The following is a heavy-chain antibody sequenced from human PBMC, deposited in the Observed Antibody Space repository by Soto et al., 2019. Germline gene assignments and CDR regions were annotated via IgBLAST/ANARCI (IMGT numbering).Heavy chain of an antibody. V-gene: IGHV4-30-4*08. CDR2: IYYSGST. Sequence: PSETLSLTCTVSGGSISSGDYYWSWIRQPPGKGLEWIGYIYYSGSTYYNPSLKSRVTISVDTSKNQFSLRLSSVTAADTAVYYCARTYDSNWFDPWGQGTLVTVSS. D-gene: IGHD3-3*01. CDR3: ARTYDSNWFDP. CDR1: GGSISSGDYY. J-gene: IGHJ5*02.